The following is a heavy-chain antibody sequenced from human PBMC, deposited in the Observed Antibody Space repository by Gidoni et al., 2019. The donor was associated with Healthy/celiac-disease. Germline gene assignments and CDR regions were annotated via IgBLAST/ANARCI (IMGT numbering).Heavy chain of an antibody. D-gene: IGHD1-26*01. CDR3: TNSIAEVIAGTTTWGFDY. V-gene: IGHV3-23*01. Sequence: EVQLLESGGGLVQPGGSLRLSCAASGFTFSSYAMSWVRQAPGKGLEWVSGISGSGGSTYYVDSVKGRFTISRDNSKNTLYLQMNSLRAEDTAVYYCTNSIAEVIAGTTTWGFDYWGPGTLVTVSS. CDR2: ISGSGGST. CDR1: GFTFSSYA. J-gene: IGHJ4*02.